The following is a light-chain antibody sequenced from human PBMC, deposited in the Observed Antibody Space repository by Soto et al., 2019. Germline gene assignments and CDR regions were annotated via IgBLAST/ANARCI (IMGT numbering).Light chain of an antibody. V-gene: IGKV3-20*01. CDR3: QQYGGSAPWT. J-gene: IGKJ1*01. CDR1: QTVNNNY. CDR2: GAS. Sequence: EIVLTQPPGPLSVSPGDRVTLSCRASQTVNNNYLAWYQQKPGQAPRLLIYGASTPATGTPARFSGSGSGTDFTLTVSRLEPEDFAVYYCQQYGGSAPWTFGPGTQVDIK.